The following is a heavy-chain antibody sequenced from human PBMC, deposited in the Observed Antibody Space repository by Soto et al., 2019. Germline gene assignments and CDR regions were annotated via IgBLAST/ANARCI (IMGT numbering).Heavy chain of an antibody. Sequence: SETLSLTCTVSGGSISSSSYYWGWIRQPPGKGLEWIGSIYYSGSTYYNPSLKSRVTISVDTSKNQFSLKLSSVTAADTAVYYCARVVVIKRRAEYFQHWGQGTLVTVSS. J-gene: IGHJ1*01. CDR2: IYYSGST. D-gene: IGHD3-22*01. V-gene: IGHV4-39*01. CDR1: GGSISSSSYY. CDR3: ARVVVIKRRAEYFQH.